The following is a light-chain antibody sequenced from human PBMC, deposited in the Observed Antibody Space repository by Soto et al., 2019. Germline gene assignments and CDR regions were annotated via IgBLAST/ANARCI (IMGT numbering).Light chain of an antibody. V-gene: IGKV3-20*01. J-gene: IGKJ1*01. Sequence: EIVLTQSPGTLSLSPGEGATLSCRASQRVSSTYLAWYQQKPGQAPRLLIYGASSRATDIPDRFSGSGSGTDLTVTISRLEPEDFAVYYCQQYDNATRTFGQGTKVEIK. CDR1: QRVSSTY. CDR3: QQYDNATRT. CDR2: GAS.